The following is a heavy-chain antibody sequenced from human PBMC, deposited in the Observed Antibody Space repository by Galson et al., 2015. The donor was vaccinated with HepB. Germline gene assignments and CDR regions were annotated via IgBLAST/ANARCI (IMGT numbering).Heavy chain of an antibody. J-gene: IGHJ4*02. Sequence: SLRLSCAASGFTFSNAWMNWVRQAPGKGLEWVGRIKSKTDGGTTDYAAPVKGRFTISRDDSKNTLYLQMNSLKTEDTAVYYCTTTGGITMVRGVIIEEDYWGQGTLVTVSS. CDR3: TTTGGITMVRGVIIEEDY. D-gene: IGHD3-10*01. CDR2: IKSKTDGGTT. CDR1: GFTFSNAW. V-gene: IGHV3-15*07.